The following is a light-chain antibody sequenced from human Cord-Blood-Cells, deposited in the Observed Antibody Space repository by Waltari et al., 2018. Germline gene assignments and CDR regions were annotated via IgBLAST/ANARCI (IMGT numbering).Light chain of an antibody. CDR1: SLSNHY. J-gene: IGLJ3*02. Sequence: SSDLTQDPAVSVALGQTVRITCQGDSLSNHYASWYQQKPGQAPLLVIYGKHNLPSGIPDRFSGSSSGKTASLTITGAQAEDEADYYCNSRDSSGNRVFGGGTKLTVL. CDR3: NSRDSSGNRV. V-gene: IGLV3-19*01. CDR2: GKH.